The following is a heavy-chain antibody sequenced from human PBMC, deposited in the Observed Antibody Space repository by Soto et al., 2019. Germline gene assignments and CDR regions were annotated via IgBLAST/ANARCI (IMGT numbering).Heavy chain of an antibody. V-gene: IGHV4-34*01. J-gene: IGHJ6*02. Sequence: SETLSLTCAVYGGSFSGYYWSWIRQPPGKGLEWIGEINHSGSTNYNPSLKSRVTISVDTSKNQFSLKLSSVTAADTAVYYCARGVFGVVTLVGMDVWGQGTTVTVS. D-gene: IGHD3-3*01. CDR3: ARGVFGVVTLVGMDV. CDR1: GGSFSGYY. CDR2: INHSGST.